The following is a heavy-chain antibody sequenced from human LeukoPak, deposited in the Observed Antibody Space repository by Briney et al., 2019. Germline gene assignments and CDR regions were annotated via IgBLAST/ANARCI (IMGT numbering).Heavy chain of an antibody. CDR3: ARESVAPSKYYYDSSGYYLDY. CDR1: GFTFSTYG. Sequence: PGGSLRLSCAASGFTFSTYGMHWVRQAPGKGLEWVAVIWYDGSNKYYADSVKGRFTISRDNSKNTLYLQMNSLRAEDTAVYYCARESVAPSKYYYDSSGYYLDYWGQGTLVTVSS. CDR2: IWYDGSNK. J-gene: IGHJ4*02. D-gene: IGHD3-22*01. V-gene: IGHV3-33*01.